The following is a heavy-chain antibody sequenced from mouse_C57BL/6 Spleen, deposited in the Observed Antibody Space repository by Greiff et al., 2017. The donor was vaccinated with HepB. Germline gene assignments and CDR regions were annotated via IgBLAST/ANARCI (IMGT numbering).Heavy chain of an antibody. J-gene: IGHJ4*01. CDR3: ARCPYYYGSSPDAMDY. V-gene: IGHV1-59*01. D-gene: IGHD1-1*01. Sequence: QVQLQQPGAELVRPGTSVKLSCKASGYTFTSYWMHWVKQRPGQGLEWIGVIDPSDSYTNYNQKFKGKATLTVDTSSSTAYMQLSSLTSEDSAVYYCARCPYYYGSSPDAMDYWGQGTSVTVSS. CDR1: GYTFTSYW. CDR2: IDPSDSYT.